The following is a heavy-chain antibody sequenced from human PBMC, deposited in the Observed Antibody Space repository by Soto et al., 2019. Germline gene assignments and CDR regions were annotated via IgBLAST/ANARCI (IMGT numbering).Heavy chain of an antibody. CDR2: IHYSGST. CDR3: ARHSYYSNPLRFDP. CDR1: GGSITGYY. Sequence: QVQLQESGPGLVQPSETLSLTCTVSGGSITGYYWSWIRQPPGKGPEWIGNIHYSGSTNYNPSLKSRVSISVVTSKNQLYLRLISVTAAETAVYYCARHSYYSNPLRFDPGGQGTLVTVSS. V-gene: IGHV4-59*08. J-gene: IGHJ5*02. D-gene: IGHD4-4*01.